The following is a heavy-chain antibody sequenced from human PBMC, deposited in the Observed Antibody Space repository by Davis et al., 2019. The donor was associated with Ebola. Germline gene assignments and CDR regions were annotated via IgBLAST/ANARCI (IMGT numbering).Heavy chain of an antibody. J-gene: IGHJ4*02. V-gene: IGHV1-69*13. D-gene: IGHD5-24*01. CDR3: ARDRTFGDGYSV. CDR2: IIPIFGTA. Sequence: SVKVSCKASGGTFSSYAISWVRQAPGQGLEWMGGIIPIFGTANYAQKFQGRVTITADESTSTAYMELRSLRSDDTAVYYCARDRTFGDGYSVWGQGTLVTVSS. CDR1: GGTFSSYA.